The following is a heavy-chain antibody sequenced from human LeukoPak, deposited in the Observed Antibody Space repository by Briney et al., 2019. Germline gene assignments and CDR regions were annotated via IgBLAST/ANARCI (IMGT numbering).Heavy chain of an antibody. V-gene: IGHV4-39*07. D-gene: IGHD6-19*01. Sequence: SETLSLTCTVSGGSISSSSYYWGWIRQPPGKGLEWIGSIYYSGSTYYNPSLKSRVTISVDTSKNQFSLKLTSVTAADTAVYYCARDSLYSSGWYHDYWGQGTLVTVSS. CDR1: GGSISSSSYY. CDR3: ARDSLYSSGWYHDY. CDR2: IYYSGST. J-gene: IGHJ4*02.